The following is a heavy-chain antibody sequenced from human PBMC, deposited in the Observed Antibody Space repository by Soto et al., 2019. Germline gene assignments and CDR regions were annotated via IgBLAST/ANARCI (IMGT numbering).Heavy chain of an antibody. D-gene: IGHD1-26*01. CDR3: TRALSGSYDS. Sequence: SQTLSLTCAISGDSVSSKSAAWNWIRQSPSRGLEWLGRTYYRSKWSTDYAVSVKSRITINPDTSKNRFSLHLNSVTPEDTAVYYCTRALSGSYDSWGQGTLVTVSS. CDR1: GDSVSSKSAA. V-gene: IGHV6-1*01. J-gene: IGHJ5*01. CDR2: TYYRSKWST.